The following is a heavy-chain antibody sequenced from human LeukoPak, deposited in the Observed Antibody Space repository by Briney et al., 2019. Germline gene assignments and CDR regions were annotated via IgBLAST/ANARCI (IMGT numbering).Heavy chain of an antibody. V-gene: IGHV3-23*01. J-gene: IGHJ5*02. CDR2: ISGSGGST. CDR3: AKPHDYGDYGWFDP. D-gene: IGHD4-17*01. CDR1: GFTFSSYA. Sequence: GGSLRLSCAASGFTFSSYAMSLVRPAPGKGLEWVSVISGSGGSTYYADSVKGRFTISRDNSKNTLYLQMNSLRAEDTAVYYCAKPHDYGDYGWFDPWGQGTLVTVSS.